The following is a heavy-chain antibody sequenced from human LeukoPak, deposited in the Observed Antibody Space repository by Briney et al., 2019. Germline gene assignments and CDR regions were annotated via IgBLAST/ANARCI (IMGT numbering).Heavy chain of an antibody. CDR1: GGSISSYY. D-gene: IGHD2-15*01. Sequence: SETLSLTCTVSGGSISSYYWSWIRQPPGKGLEWIGYIYYSWSTNYNPSLKSRVTISVDTSKNQFSLKLSSVTAADTAVYYCARTSRGPPYCSGGSCYSPDYYYMDVWGKGTTVTVYS. J-gene: IGHJ6*03. CDR3: ARTSRGPPYCSGGSCYSPDYYYMDV. CDR2: IYYSWST. V-gene: IGHV4-59*01.